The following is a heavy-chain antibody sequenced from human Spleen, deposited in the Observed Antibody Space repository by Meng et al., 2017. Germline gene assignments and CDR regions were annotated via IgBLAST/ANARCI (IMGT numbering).Heavy chain of an antibody. J-gene: IGHJ4*02. V-gene: IGHV3-7*01. Sequence: GESLKISCAASGFTFRSYWMSWVRQAPGKGLEWVANIKQDGSEKYFVDSVKGRFTISSDNAKNSLFLQMNSLRAEDTAVYYCARSGYSSSWYFDYWGPGTLVTVSS. CDR3: ARSGYSSSWYFDY. CDR1: GFTFRSYW. D-gene: IGHD6-13*01. CDR2: IKQDGSEK.